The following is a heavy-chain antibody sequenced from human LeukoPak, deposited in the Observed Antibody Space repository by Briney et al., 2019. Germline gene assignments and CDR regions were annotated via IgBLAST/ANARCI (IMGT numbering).Heavy chain of an antibody. D-gene: IGHD3-3*01. V-gene: IGHV1-2*02. J-gene: IGHJ4*02. CDR3: ARGGFSGSGYYLY. Sequence: ASVTVSCKASGYSFTGHYMHWVRQAPGQGLEWMGWINPNSGGTNYAQKFQGRVTMTRDTSISTAYMELSRLRTEHTAVYYCARGGFSGSGYYLYWGQGTLVTVSS. CDR1: GYSFTGHY. CDR2: INPNSGGT.